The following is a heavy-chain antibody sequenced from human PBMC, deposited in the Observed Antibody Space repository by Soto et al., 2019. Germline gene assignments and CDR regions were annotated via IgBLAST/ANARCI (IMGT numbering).Heavy chain of an antibody. CDR2: ISGSCGST. D-gene: IGHD6-19*01. V-gene: IGHV3-23*01. CDR1: GFTFSSYA. J-gene: IGHJ4*02. CDR3: AKTTASGWYYDY. Sequence: PGGSLRLSCAASGFTFSSYAMSWVRQAPGKGLEWVSAISGSCGSTYYADSVKGRFTISRDNSKNTLYLQMNSLRAEDTAVYYCAKTTASGWYYDYWGQGTLVTVSS.